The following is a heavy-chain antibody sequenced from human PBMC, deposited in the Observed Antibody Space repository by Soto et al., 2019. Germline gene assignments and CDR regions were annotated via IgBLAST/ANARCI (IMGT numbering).Heavy chain of an antibody. V-gene: IGHV3-7*01. CDR1: GFTFSSYW. D-gene: IGHD2-15*01. J-gene: IGHJ3*02. CDR3: ASDAPQGYCSGGSCWDAFDI. Sequence: PGGSLRLSCAASGFTFSSYWMSWVRQAPGKGLEWVANIKQDGSEKYYVDSVKGRFTISRDNAKNSLYLQMNSLRAEDTAVYYCASDAPQGYCSGGSCWDAFDIWGQGTMVTVSS. CDR2: IKQDGSEK.